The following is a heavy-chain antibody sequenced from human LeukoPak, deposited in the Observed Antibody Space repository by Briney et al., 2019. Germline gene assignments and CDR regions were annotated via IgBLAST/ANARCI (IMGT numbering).Heavy chain of an antibody. CDR2: INPNSGGT. J-gene: IGHJ4*02. Sequence: ASVKVSCKASGYTFTAYYMHWVRQAPGQGFEWMGWINPNSGGTNYAQKFQGRVTMTRDTSINTAYMELSSLRSDDTAVFYCARDLSTSTSHLDYWGQGTLVTVSS. CDR3: ARDLSTSTSHLDY. CDR1: GYTFTAYY. D-gene: IGHD2-2*01. V-gene: IGHV1-2*02.